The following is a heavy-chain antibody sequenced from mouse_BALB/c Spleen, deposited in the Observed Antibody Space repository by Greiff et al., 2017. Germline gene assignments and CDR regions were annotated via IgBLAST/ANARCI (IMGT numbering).Heavy chain of an antibody. CDR1: GFSLTGYG. CDR2: IWGDGST. D-gene: IGHD2-1*01. Sequence: VQLQESGPGLVAPSQTLSITCTASGFSLTGYGVNWVRQPPGKGLEWLGMIWGDGSTDYNSALKSRLSISKDNSKSQVFLKMNSRRTDDTARYYCARGRGNYGFAYWGQGTLVTVSA. CDR3: ARGRGNYGFAY. V-gene: IGHV2-6-7*01. J-gene: IGHJ3*01.